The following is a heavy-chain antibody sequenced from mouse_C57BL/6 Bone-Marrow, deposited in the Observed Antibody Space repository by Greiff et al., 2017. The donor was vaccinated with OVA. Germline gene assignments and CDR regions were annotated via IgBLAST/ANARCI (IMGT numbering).Heavy chain of an antibody. CDR3: TRGDYYYGPYWYFDV. Sequence: VKLQQSGAELVRPGASVTLSCKASGYTFTDYEMHWVKQTPVHGLEWIGAIDPETGGTAYNQKFKGKAILTADKSSSTAYMELRSLTSEDSAVYYCTRGDYYYGPYWYFDVWGTGTTVTVSS. J-gene: IGHJ1*03. V-gene: IGHV1-15*01. D-gene: IGHD1-1*01. CDR1: GYTFTDYE. CDR2: IDPETGGT.